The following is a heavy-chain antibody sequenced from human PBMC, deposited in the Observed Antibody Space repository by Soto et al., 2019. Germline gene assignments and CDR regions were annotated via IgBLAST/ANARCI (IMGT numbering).Heavy chain of an antibody. J-gene: IGHJ4*02. V-gene: IGHV3-23*01. CDR2: IDSGSGSI. CDR3: AKDLGGSGWHFDY. D-gene: IGHD6-19*01. CDR1: GFPFNTYA. Sequence: EVQLLESGGGLVQPGGSLRLSCAASGFPFNTYAMNWVRQAPGKGLEWVSSIDSGSGSIYYTDSVKGRFTISRDNSKNTRYLQMGSLRGEDTAVYYCAKDLGGSGWHFDYWGQGTLVTVSS.